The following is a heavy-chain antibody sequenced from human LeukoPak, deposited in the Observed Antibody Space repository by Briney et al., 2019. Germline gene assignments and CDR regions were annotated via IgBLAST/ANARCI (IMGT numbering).Heavy chain of an antibody. J-gene: IGHJ5*02. D-gene: IGHD3-16*01. CDR3: ARDGGYRFDP. CDR1: GSGFSFNTYN. V-gene: IGHV3-21*01. Sequence: GGSLRLSCVASGSGFSFNTYNMIWGRQAPGKGLGWVSSTSSSSTYIYYPDSVKGRFTLSKDNAKNSLYLQMNSLRADDTAIYYCARDGGYRFDPWGQGTLATVSS. CDR2: TSSSSTYI.